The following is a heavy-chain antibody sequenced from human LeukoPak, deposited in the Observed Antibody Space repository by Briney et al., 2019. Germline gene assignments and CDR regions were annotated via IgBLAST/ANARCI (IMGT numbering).Heavy chain of an antibody. D-gene: IGHD2-2*01. CDR1: GGTFSSYA. J-gene: IGHJ1*01. Sequence: SVKVSCKASGGTFSSYAISWVRQAPGQGLEWMGGNIPIFGTANYAQKFQGRVTITTDESTSTAYMELSSLRSEDTAVYYCARAFRYCSSTSCEYQHWGQGTLVTVSS. CDR2: NIPIFGTA. V-gene: IGHV1-69*05. CDR3: ARAFRYCSSTSCEYQH.